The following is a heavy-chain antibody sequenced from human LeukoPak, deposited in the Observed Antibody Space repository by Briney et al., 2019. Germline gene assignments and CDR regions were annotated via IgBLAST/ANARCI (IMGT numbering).Heavy chain of an antibody. CDR3: AGGIYDLPNWFDP. D-gene: IGHD3-3*01. CDR2: IKQDGSEK. CDR1: GFTFSSYW. J-gene: IGHJ5*02. V-gene: IGHV3-7*04. Sequence: QPGGSLRLSCAASGFTFSSYWMSWVRQAPGKGLEWVANIKQDGSEKYYVDSVKGRFTISRDNAKNSLYLQMNSLRAEDTAVYYCAGGIYDLPNWFDPWGQGTLVTVSS.